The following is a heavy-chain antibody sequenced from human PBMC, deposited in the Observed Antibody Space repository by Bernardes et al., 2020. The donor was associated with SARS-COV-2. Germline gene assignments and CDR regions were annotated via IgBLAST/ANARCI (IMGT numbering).Heavy chain of an antibody. CDR3: ARDRGEVMTLFGVVTGPQSFDF. Sequence: SETLSLTCAVSGDSLSNSFWSWIRQPPGRGLEWIAYISYSGSSDYNPSLKSRVTISVDTSKSQFSLELRSVTAADTAVYYCARDRGEVMTLFGVVTGPQSFDFWGQGTLVTVSS. J-gene: IGHJ4*02. CDR1: GDSLSNSF. V-gene: IGHV4-59*01. CDR2: ISYSGSS. D-gene: IGHD3-3*01.